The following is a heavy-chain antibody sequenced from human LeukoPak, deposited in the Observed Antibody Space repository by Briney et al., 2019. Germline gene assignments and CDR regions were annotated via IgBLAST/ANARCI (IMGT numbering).Heavy chain of an antibody. V-gene: IGHV3-23*01. J-gene: IGHJ3*02. D-gene: IGHD1-1*01. CDR3: ARSRPATGTSRHPFDI. CDR1: GFTFNNYA. Sequence: QSGGSLRLSCAASGFTFNNYAMSWVRQAPGKGLEWGSAISDSGGVTKYADSVKGRFTISRDNSKNTLYLQMDRRRAEDTAVYYCARSRPATGTSRHPFDIWGQGTVVTVSS. CDR2: ISDSGGVT.